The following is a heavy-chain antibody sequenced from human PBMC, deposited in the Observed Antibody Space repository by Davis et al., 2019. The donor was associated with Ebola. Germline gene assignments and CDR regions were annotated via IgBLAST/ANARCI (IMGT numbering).Heavy chain of an antibody. Sequence: PGGSLRLSCAASGFTFSSSWMHWVRQAPGKGLVRVSHINGDGTNTNYADSVKGRFTISRDNSKNTLYLQMNSLRAEDTAVYYCAKAGCTGTSCYLNFWGQGTLVPVSS. D-gene: IGHD2-2*01. J-gene: IGHJ4*02. CDR3: AKAGCTGTSCYLNF. V-gene: IGHV3-74*01. CDR1: GFTFSSSW. CDR2: INGDGTNT.